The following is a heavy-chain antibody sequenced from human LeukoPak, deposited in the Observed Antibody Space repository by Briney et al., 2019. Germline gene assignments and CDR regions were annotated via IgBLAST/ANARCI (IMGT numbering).Heavy chain of an antibody. CDR3: AREGPMVRGVIILYYFDY. CDR2: ISAYNGNT. Sequence: GASVKVSCKASGYTLTSYGISWVRQAPGQGLEWMGWISAYNGNTNYAQKLQGRVTMTTDTSTSTAYMELRSLRSDDTAVYYCAREGPMVRGVIILYYFDYWGQGTLVTVSS. CDR1: GYTLTSYG. V-gene: IGHV1-18*01. J-gene: IGHJ4*02. D-gene: IGHD3-10*01.